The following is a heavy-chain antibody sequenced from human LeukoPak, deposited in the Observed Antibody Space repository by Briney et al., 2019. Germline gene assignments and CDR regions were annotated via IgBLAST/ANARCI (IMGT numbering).Heavy chain of an antibody. V-gene: IGHV3-30*04. CDR1: GFTFSSYA. J-gene: IGHJ3*02. CDR3: ARSNHDAFDI. CDR2: ISYDGSNK. Sequence: TRGSLRLSCAASGFTFSSYAMHWVRQAPGKGLEWVAVISYDGSNKYYADSVKGRFTISRDNSKNTLYLQMNSLRAEDTAVYYCARSNHDAFDIWGQGTMVTVSS. D-gene: IGHD1-14*01.